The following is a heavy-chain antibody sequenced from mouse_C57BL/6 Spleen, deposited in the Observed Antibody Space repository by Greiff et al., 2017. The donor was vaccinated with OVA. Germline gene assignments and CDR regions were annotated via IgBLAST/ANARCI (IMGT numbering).Heavy chain of an antibody. V-gene: IGHV5-4*01. CDR1: GFTFSSYA. Sequence: EVKLVESGGGLVKPGGSLKLSCAASGFTFSSYAMSWVRQTPEKRLEWVATISAGGRYTYYPDTVKGRFTISRDTAKNNLYLQMSHLKSEDTAMYYCARDSDSSGYPRYFDYWGQGTTLTVSS. J-gene: IGHJ2*01. CDR3: ARDSDSSGYPRYFDY. CDR2: ISAGGRYT. D-gene: IGHD3-2*02.